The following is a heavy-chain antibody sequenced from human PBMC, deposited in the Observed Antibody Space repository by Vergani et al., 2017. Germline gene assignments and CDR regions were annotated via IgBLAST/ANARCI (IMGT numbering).Heavy chain of an antibody. CDR2: IDHTGRP. CDR3: ARVNTETNGHLYYFYYMDV. J-gene: IGHJ6*03. CDR1: GGSFTSYH. Sequence: QVQLQQWGGGLLKPSETLSLTCVVNGGSFTSYHWTWIRQSPGEGLEWVGDIDHTGRPDYNPPLKSRLTMSVDKSRNQFSLTLNSVTATDTAIYFCARVNTETNGHLYYFYYMDVWVQGTAVTVS. D-gene: IGHD4-11*01. V-gene: IGHV4-34*01.